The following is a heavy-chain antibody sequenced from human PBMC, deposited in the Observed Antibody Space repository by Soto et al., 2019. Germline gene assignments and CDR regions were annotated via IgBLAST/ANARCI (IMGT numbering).Heavy chain of an antibody. J-gene: IGHJ4*02. D-gene: IGHD6-13*01. CDR2: ISTSSSYR. Sequence: SLRLSCAASVFTFSDYYMSCIRQAPGKGLEWLSYISTSSSYRNYADSVKGRFTISRDNAKNSLYLQMNRLRVEDTAVYYCAREGPGTSTWYVDSWGQGTLVTV. V-gene: IGHV3-11*05. CDR3: AREGPGTSTWYVDS. CDR1: VFTFSDYY.